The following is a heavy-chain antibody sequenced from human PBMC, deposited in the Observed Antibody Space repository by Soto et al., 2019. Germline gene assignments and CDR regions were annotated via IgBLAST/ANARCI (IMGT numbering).Heavy chain of an antibody. V-gene: IGHV3-15*01. CDR3: VAPEDPVDWYGNYAFDI. CDR1: GFTFTNAW. J-gene: IGHJ3*02. Sequence: EVQLVESGGGLVRPGGSLRLSCTASGFTFTNAWMQWVRPAPGKGLEWVGRLKSKTDGGATDYAAPVKGRFTISKEDSNSTLYLQINSLKTEDSAVYYCVAPEDPVDWYGNYAFDIWGQGTMVPVS. CDR2: LKSKTDGGAT. D-gene: IGHD6-13*01.